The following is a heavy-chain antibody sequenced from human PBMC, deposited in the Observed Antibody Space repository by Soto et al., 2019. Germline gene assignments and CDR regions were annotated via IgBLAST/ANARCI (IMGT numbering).Heavy chain of an antibody. CDR2: IYWDDDK. J-gene: IGHJ5*02. Sequence: SGPTLANSTQTLTRTCTFSGFSLSTSGVGVGWIRQPPGKALEWLVLIYWDDDKRYSPSLKSRLTITKDTSKNQVVLTMTNMDPVDTATYCCAHSLMTTVTNWFDPWGQGTLVTVSS. CDR3: AHSLMTTVTNWFDP. D-gene: IGHD4-17*01. CDR1: GFSLSTSGVG. V-gene: IGHV2-5*02.